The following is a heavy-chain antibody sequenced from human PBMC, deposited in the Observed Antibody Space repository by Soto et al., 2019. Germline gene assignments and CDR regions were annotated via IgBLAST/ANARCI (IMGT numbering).Heavy chain of an antibody. CDR3: ARDGNFALRGYSFGFDF. CDR2: MNVGTGGT. Sequence: ASVKVSCKASGYIFTTHYIHWVRQAPGQGLEWMGRMNVGTGGTTYAHKFQGRVTMTRDTSIRTAYLEVSSVKSDDTAMYYCARDGNFALRGYSFGFDFWGQGTLVTVSS. D-gene: IGHD5-18*01. V-gene: IGHV1-2*06. J-gene: IGHJ4*02. CDR1: GYIFTTHY.